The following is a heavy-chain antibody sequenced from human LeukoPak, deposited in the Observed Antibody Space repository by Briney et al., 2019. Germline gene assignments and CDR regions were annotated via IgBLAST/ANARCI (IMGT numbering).Heavy chain of an antibody. CDR1: GGSFSGYY. J-gene: IGHJ4*02. CDR2: IYHSGST. CDR3: ARFSSGWSTFDY. V-gene: IGHV4-34*01. Sequence: SETLSLTCAVYGGSFSGYYWSWIRQPPGKGLEWIGYIYHSGSTYYNPSLKSRVTISVDRSKNQFSLKLSSVTAADTAVYYCARFSSGWSTFDYWGQGTLVTVSS. D-gene: IGHD6-19*01.